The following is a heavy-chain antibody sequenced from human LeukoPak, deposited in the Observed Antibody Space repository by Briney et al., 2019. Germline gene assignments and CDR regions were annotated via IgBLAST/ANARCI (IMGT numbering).Heavy chain of an antibody. J-gene: IGHJ4*02. CDR1: GGSISSSSYY. Sequence: SETLSLTCTVSGGSISSSSYYWGWIRQPPGKGLKWIGSIYYSGSTYYNPSLKSRVTISVDTSKNQFSLKLSSVTAADTAVYYCARHVAYGSGSDYWGQGTLVTVSS. CDR3: ARHVAYGSGSDY. CDR2: IYYSGST. V-gene: IGHV4-39*01. D-gene: IGHD3-10*01.